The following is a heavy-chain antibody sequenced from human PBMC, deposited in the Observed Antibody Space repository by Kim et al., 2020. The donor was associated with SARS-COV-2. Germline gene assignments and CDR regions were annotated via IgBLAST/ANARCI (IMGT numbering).Heavy chain of an antibody. D-gene: IGHD3-22*01. CDR1: GFIFSNYW. V-gene: IGHV3-7*03. CDR2: INQDGSEK. J-gene: IGHJ4*01. CDR3: ASGDEDYYDRSGYYGY. Sequence: GGSLRLSCTVSGFIFSNYWMSWVRQAPGKGLEWVAGINQDGSEKYYVDSVKGRFTISRDNAKNSLYLQMNCLRAEDTAVYYCASGDEDYYDRSGYYGYWG.